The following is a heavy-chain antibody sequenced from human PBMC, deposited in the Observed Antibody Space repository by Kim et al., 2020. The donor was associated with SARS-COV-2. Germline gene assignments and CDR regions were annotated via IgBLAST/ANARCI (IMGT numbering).Heavy chain of an antibody. CDR2: INPNSGGT. V-gene: IGHV1-2*06. CDR1: GYIFTDYF. D-gene: IGHD2-15*01. CDR3: ARALRPCSGGTCYSELAY. Sequence: ASVKVSCKASGYIFTDYFMHWVRQAPGQGLEWMGRINPNSGGTKYAQKFQGRVTMTRDTSISTAYMELSSLRSDDTAVYYCARALRPCSGGTCYSELAYWGQGTLSPSPQ. J-gene: IGHJ4*02.